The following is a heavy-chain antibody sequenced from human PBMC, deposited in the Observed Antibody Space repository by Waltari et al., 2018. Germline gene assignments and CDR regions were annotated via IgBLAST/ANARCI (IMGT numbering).Heavy chain of an antibody. Sequence: EVQLLESGGGLVQPGGSLRLSCAASGFTFSNHAMSWVRQAPGKGLQWVSGISGSGESTSYADSVKGRFTISRDNSKNTLYLQMNSLRAEDTAVYYCARDQMVTVTDDNWFDSWGQGNLVTVSS. CDR3: ARDQMVTVTDDNWFDS. J-gene: IGHJ5*01. D-gene: IGHD4-17*01. V-gene: IGHV3-23*01. CDR2: ISGSGEST. CDR1: GFTFSNHA.